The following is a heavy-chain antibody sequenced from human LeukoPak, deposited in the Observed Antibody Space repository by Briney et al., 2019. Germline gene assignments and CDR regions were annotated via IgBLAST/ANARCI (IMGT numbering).Heavy chain of an antibody. Sequence: ASVKVSCKASGYTFTGYYMHWVGQARGQGGEGMGWTNPNRGGTKYAKKFQGRGTITRDTSISTAYMELSRLRSDDTAVYYCARENDAFDIWGQGTMVTVSS. CDR1: GYTFTGYY. J-gene: IGHJ3*02. V-gene: IGHV1-2*02. CDR2: TNPNRGGT. CDR3: ARENDAFDI.